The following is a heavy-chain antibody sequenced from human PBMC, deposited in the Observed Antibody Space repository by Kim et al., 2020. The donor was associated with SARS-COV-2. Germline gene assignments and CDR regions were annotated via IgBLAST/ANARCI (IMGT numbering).Heavy chain of an antibody. J-gene: IGHJ5*01. D-gene: IGHD1-1*01. CDR3: ARVKTGTTPLFDS. Sequence: GGSLRLSCAASGFTFEHYYMSWVRQAPGKGLEWVANIMQDGSDKFYVDSVKGRFTISRDNAKSSLYLQLNSLRVEDTAIYYCARVKTGTTPLFDSSGLGTLVTVSS. CDR2: IMQDGSDK. V-gene: IGHV3-7*01. CDR1: GFTFEHYY.